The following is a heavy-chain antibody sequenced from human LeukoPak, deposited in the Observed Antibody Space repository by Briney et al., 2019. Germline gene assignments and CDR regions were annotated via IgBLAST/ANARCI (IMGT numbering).Heavy chain of an antibody. V-gene: IGHV3-23*01. CDR2: ISGSGSST. CDR1: GFTFSSYA. J-gene: IGHJ1*01. CDR3: ATGPSRGYSFGYLHH. D-gene: IGHD5-18*01. Sequence: GGSLRLSCAASGFTFSSYAMSWVRQAPGKGLEWVSAISGSGSSTYYADSVRGRFTFSRDNSKNTLSLQMNSLTAEDTAVYYCATGPSRGYSFGYLHHWGQGTLVTVSS.